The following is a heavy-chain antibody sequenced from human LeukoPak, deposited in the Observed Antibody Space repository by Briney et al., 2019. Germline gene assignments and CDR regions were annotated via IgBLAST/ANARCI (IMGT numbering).Heavy chain of an antibody. Sequence: GGSLRLSCAASGFTFSSYEMNWVRQAPGKGLEWVALISYDVSKKDYADSVKGRFTISRDNSNNTLHLQVNSLRTEDTAVYYCAKSLTGTLDYWGQGTLVTVSS. CDR2: ISYDVSKK. V-gene: IGHV3-30*18. CDR1: GFTFSSYE. D-gene: IGHD3-9*01. J-gene: IGHJ4*02. CDR3: AKSLTGTLDY.